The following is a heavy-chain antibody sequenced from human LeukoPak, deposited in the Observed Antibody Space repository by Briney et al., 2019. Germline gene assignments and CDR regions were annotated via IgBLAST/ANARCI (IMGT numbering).Heavy chain of an antibody. CDR3: ASRSSGWYFEF. CDR1: GGSISSYY. D-gene: IGHD6-19*01. V-gene: IGHV4-59*12. Sequence: SETLSLTCTVSGGSISSYYWSWIRQPPGKGLEWIGEIYHSGSTHYNPSLTSRLTMSVDKSKNQFSLRLTSVTAADTAVYYCASRSSGWYFEFWGRGTLVTVSS. J-gene: IGHJ4*02. CDR2: IYHSGST.